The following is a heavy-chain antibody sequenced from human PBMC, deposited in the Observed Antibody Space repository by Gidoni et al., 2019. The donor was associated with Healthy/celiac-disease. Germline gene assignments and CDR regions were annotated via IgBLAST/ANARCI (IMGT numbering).Heavy chain of an antibody. J-gene: IGHJ4*02. D-gene: IGHD1-26*01. CDR1: GFTFSDHY. CDR3: AREGATGYYFDY. V-gene: IGHV3-72*01. CDR2: TRNKANSYTT. Sequence: EVQLVESGGGLVQPGGSLRLSCAASGFTFSDHYMDWVRPAPGKGLAWVGRTRNKANSYTTEYAASVKGRFTISRDDSKNSLYLQMNSLKTEDTAVYYCAREGATGYYFDYWGQGTLVTVSS.